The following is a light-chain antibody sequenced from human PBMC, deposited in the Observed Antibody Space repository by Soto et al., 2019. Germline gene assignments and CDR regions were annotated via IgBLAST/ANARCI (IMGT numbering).Light chain of an antibody. V-gene: IGKV1-9*01. CDR3: QQLNNYPLT. J-gene: IGKJ4*01. Sequence: IQLTQSPSSLSASVGDRVTITCRASQDICSYLAWYQQKPGKAPKLLIHAISRLQSGVPSRFSGSGSGTDFTLAINSLQPEDFATYYCQQLNNYPLTFGGGTKVEIK. CDR1: QDICSY. CDR2: AIS.